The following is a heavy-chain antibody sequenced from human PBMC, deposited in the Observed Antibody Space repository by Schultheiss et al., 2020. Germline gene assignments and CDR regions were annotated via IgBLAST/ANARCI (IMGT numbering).Heavy chain of an antibody. D-gene: IGHD3-22*01. CDR1: GFSLRNARLG. V-gene: IGHV2-70*11. CDR2: IDWDDDK. CDR3: ARSAYYYDSSSTE. J-gene: IGHJ4*02. Sequence: SGPTLVKPTQTLTLTCTVSGFSLRNARLGVSWIRQPPGKALEWLARIDWDDDKYYSTSLKTRLTISKDTSKNQVVLTMTNMDPVDTATYYCARSAYYYDSSSTEWGQGTLVTGSS.